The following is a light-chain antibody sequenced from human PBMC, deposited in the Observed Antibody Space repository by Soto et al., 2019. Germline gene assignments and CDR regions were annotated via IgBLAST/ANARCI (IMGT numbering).Light chain of an antibody. CDR3: QQSYSTQFT. Sequence: DIQMTQSPSSLSASVGDRVTITCRASQSISSYLNWYQQKPGKAPKLLIYAASSLQSGVPSRFSGSGSGTDFTLTISSLQPEEFATDYCQQSYSTQFTFGPGTKVDIK. CDR2: AAS. CDR1: QSISSY. V-gene: IGKV1-39*01. J-gene: IGKJ3*01.